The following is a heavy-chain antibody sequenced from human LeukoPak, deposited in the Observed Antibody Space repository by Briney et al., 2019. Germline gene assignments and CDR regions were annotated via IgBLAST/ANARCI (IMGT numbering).Heavy chain of an antibody. CDR1: GGSFSGYY. J-gene: IGHJ4*02. D-gene: IGHD3-10*01. CDR2: INHSGST. Sequence: PSETLSLTCAVYGGSFSGYYWSWLRQPPGKGLEWIGEINHSGSTNYNPSLKSRVTISVDTSKNQFSLKLRSVTAADTAVYYCARDRAYGSGKYYFDYWGQGTLVTVSS. V-gene: IGHV4-34*01. CDR3: ARDRAYGSGKYYFDY.